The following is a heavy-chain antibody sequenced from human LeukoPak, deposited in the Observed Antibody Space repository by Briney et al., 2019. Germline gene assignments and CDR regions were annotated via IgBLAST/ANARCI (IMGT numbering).Heavy chain of an antibody. J-gene: IGHJ4*02. CDR3: ATTTSYYGLFGY. CDR1: GYTLTELS. CDR2: FDPEDGET. V-gene: IGHV1-24*01. Sequence: ASVKVSCKVSGYTLTELSMHWVRQAPGKGLEWMGGFDPEDGETIYAQKFQGRVTMTEDTSTDTAYMELSSLRSEDTAVYYCATTTSYYGLFGYWGQGTLVTVSS. D-gene: IGHD3-10*01.